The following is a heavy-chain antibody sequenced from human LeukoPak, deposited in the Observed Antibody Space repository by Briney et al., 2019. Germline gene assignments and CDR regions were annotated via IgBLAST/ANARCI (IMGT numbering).Heavy chain of an antibody. V-gene: IGHV3-74*01. J-gene: IGHJ6*03. D-gene: IGHD3-10*01. CDR1: RFTFSTYW. CDR3: ASGSYGSGFYYFYYMDV. CDR2: IHSDGSST. Sequence: QTGGSLRLSCAASRFTFSTYWMHWVRQAPGKGLVWVSRIHSDGSSTSYADSVKGRFTISRDNAKNSVSLQMNSLRAEDTAVYYCASGSYGSGFYYFYYMDVWGKGTTVTVSS.